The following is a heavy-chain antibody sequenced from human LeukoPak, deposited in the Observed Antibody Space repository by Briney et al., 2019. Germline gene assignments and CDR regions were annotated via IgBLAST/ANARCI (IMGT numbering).Heavy chain of an antibody. CDR1: GFTFSSYA. CDR2: ISGSGGST. Sequence: GGSLRLSCAASGFTFSSYAMSWVRQAPGKGLEWVSAISGSGGSTYYADSVKGRFTISRDNSKNTLYLQINSLRAEDTAVYYCAKIEAQPLYDSSGYYQDWGQGTLVTVSS. J-gene: IGHJ4*02. CDR3: AKIEAQPLYDSSGYYQD. V-gene: IGHV3-23*01. D-gene: IGHD3-22*01.